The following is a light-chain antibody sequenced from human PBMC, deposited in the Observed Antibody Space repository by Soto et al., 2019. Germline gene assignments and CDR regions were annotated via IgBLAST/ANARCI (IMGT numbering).Light chain of an antibody. CDR1: KLGDKY. Sequence: SYELTQPPSVSVSPGQTASITCSGDKLGDKYACWYQQKPGQSPVLVIYQNTKRPSGIPERFSGSTSGNTATLTISGTQAMDEADYYCQAWDSSTVLFGVGTKLTVL. V-gene: IGLV3-1*01. J-gene: IGLJ2*01. CDR2: QNT. CDR3: QAWDSSTVL.